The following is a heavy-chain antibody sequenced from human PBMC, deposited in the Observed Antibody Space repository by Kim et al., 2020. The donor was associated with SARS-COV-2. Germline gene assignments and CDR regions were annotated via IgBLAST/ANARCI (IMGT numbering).Heavy chain of an antibody. CDR3: ARERQLLLAGAYFDL. V-gene: IGHV3-11*01. CDR1: GFTVTQHY. J-gene: IGHJ4*02. CDR2: ISTGDGKT. D-gene: IGHD3-10*01. Sequence: GGSLRLSCAASGFTVTQHYMSWVRQAPGKGLEWISYISTGDGKTSYADSVRGRFTVSRDSATNSLILQMNSLRREDTAVYFCARERQLLLAGAYFDLWGPGALVTVSS.